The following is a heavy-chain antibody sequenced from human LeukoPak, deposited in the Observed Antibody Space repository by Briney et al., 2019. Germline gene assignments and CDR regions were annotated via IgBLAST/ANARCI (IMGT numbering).Heavy chain of an antibody. V-gene: IGHV3-43*01. CDR1: GFTFDDYT. Sequence: PGGSLRLSCAASGFTFDDYTMHWVRQAPGKGLEWVSLISWDGGSTYYADSVKGRFTISRDNSKNSLYLQMNSLRTEDTALYYCANSLSRAAYDTDVWGKGTTVTVSS. D-gene: IGHD2-15*01. CDR3: ANSLSRAAYDTDV. CDR2: ISWDGGST. J-gene: IGHJ6*03.